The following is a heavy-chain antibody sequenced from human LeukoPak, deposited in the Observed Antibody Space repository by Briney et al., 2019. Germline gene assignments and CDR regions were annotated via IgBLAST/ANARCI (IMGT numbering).Heavy chain of an antibody. CDR2: TRNKANSYTT. D-gene: IGHD6-6*01. Sequence: GGSLRLSCAASGFTFSDHYMDWVRQAPGKGLEWVGRTRNKANSYTTEYAASVKGRFTISRDDSKNSPYMQMNSLKTEDTAVYYCAREGYSSSSWWFDPWGQGTLVTVSS. V-gene: IGHV3-72*01. CDR3: AREGYSSSSWWFDP. CDR1: GFTFSDHY. J-gene: IGHJ5*02.